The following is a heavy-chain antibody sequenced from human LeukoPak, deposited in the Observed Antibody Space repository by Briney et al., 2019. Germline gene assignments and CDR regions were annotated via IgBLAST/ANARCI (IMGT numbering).Heavy chain of an antibody. CDR3: AKDQYGSDYYYGMDV. V-gene: IGHV3-30*18. CDR2: ISYDGSNK. CDR1: GFTFSSYG. Sequence: TGRSLRLSWAGAGFTFSSYGMHWVRQAPGKGLEWVAVISYDGSNKYQADSVKGRCTISRDNSKNTLYRQMNSLRAEDTAVYYSAKDQYGSDYYYGMDVWGQGTTVTVSS. J-gene: IGHJ6*02. D-gene: IGHD3-10*01.